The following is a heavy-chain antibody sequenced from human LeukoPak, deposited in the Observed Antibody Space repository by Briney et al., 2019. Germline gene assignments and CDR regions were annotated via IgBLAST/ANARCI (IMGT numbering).Heavy chain of an antibody. CDR2: ITTTISTT. Sequence: GGSLRLSCAASGFTFSGYSMHWVRQAPGKGLEWISYITTTISTTYYIDSVEGRFTISRDNATNSLDLQMYSLRAEDTAVYYCASGPTPGGAPAADYWGKGTLVTVSS. D-gene: IGHD2-2*01. CDR1: GFTFSGYS. V-gene: IGHV3-48*01. J-gene: IGHJ4*02. CDR3: ASGPTPGGAPAADY.